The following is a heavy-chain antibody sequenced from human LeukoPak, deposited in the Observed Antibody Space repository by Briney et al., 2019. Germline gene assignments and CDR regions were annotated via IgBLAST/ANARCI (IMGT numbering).Heavy chain of an antibody. V-gene: IGHV1-2*02. Sequence: ASVKVSCKASGCTFTNYAMQCVRQAPGQRLEWMGWITPGGGTNYPQKFQGRVAITWDTSISTAYMDLSRLTSDDTAVYYCARDRYGDGFAHFDYWGQGALVTVSS. CDR1: GCTFTNYA. J-gene: IGHJ4*02. CDR3: ARDRYGDGFAHFDY. CDR2: ITPGGGT. D-gene: IGHD5-24*01.